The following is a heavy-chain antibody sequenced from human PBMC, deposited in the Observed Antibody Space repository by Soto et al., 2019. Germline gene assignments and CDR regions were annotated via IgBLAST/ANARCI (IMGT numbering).Heavy chain of an antibody. CDR2: INHSGST. V-gene: IGHV4-34*01. CDR3: ARAKDIVLIGPPTLSMDV. Sequence: SETLSLTCAVYGGSFSGYYWSWIRQPPGKGLEWIGEINHSGSTNYSPSLKSRVTISVDTSNNQFSLKLSSVTAADTAVYYCARAKDIVLIGPPTLSMDVWGQGTTVTVSS. D-gene: IGHD2-8*01. J-gene: IGHJ6*02. CDR1: GGSFSGYY.